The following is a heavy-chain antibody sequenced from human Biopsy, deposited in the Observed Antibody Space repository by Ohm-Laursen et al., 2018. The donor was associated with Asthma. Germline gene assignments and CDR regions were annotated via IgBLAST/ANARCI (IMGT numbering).Heavy chain of an antibody. J-gene: IGHJ6*02. CDR1: GGTFTNYP. CDR3: ASSGGNYGFYGMDV. CDR2: IIPIFDAP. D-gene: IGHD4-11*01. V-gene: IGHV1-69*13. Sequence: SVKVSCKASGGTFTNYPFTWVRQAPGQGLEWMGGIIPIFDAPNSAQKFQGRVTITADDSTSTGYMELSSLRSEDTAVYYCASSGGNYGFYGMDVWGQGTTVTVSS.